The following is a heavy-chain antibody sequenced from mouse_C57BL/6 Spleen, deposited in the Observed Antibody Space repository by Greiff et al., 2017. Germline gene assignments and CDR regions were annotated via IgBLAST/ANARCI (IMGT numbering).Heavy chain of an antibody. D-gene: IGHD2-12*01. CDR3: ARYYDRGFDY. CDR2: IRNKANGYTT. CDR1: GFTFTDYY. Sequence: EVLLVESGGGLVQPGGSLSLSCAASGFTFTDYYMSWVRQPPGKALEWLGFIRNKANGYTTEYSASVKGRFTISRDNSQNILYLQMNALRAEDSATYYCARYYDRGFDYWGQGTTLTVSS. V-gene: IGHV7-3*01. J-gene: IGHJ2*01.